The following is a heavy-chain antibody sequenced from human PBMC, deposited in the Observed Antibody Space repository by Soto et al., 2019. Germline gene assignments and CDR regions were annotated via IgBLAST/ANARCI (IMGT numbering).Heavy chain of an antibody. CDR2: ISGGGDST. CDR1: GFTFSNFA. Sequence: EVQLLESGGGLVQPGESLRLSCAASGFTFSNFAMSWVRQAPGKGLEWVSDISGGGDSTYYAGSVKGRFTISRDNSKNTLYLQMYNLRAEDTALYYCAKYLGRRYYEEFDYWGQGTLVTVSS. D-gene: IGHD1-26*01. CDR3: AKYLGRRYYEEFDY. V-gene: IGHV3-23*01. J-gene: IGHJ4*02.